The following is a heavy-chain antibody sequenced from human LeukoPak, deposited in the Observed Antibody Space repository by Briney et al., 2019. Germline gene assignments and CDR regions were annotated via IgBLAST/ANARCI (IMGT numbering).Heavy chain of an antibody. CDR2: INHSGST. Sequence: SETLPLTCAVYGGSFSGYYWSWIRQPPGKGLEWIGEINHSGSTNYNPSLKSRVTISVDTSKNQFSLKLSSVTAADTAVYYCARASYYYDSSGQLNDAFDIWGQGTMVTVSS. D-gene: IGHD3-22*01. CDR1: GGSFSGYY. V-gene: IGHV4-34*01. CDR3: ARASYYYDSSGQLNDAFDI. J-gene: IGHJ3*02.